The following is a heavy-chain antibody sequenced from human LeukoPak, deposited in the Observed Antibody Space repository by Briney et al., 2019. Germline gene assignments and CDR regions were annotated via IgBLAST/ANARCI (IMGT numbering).Heavy chain of an antibody. CDR2: ISYDGSNK. CDR3: AKVPGILSGYYPTSYFDY. Sequence: PGGSLRLSCAASGFTVSSNYMSWVRQAPGKGPEWVADISYDGSNKYYADSVKGRFTVSRDNSKNTLYLQMNSLRAEDTAVYYCAKVPGILSGYYPTSYFDYWGQGTLVTVSS. J-gene: IGHJ4*02. V-gene: IGHV3-30*18. CDR1: GFTVSSNY. D-gene: IGHD3-9*01.